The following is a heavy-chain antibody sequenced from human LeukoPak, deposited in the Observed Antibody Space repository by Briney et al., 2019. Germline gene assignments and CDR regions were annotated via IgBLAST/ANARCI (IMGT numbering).Heavy chain of an antibody. CDR2: TGSTGSDR. J-gene: IGHJ4*02. CDR1: GFSFGSSG. D-gene: IGHD1-14*01. V-gene: IGHV3-21*01. Sequence: GGSLRLSCAASGFSFGSSGINWVRQAPGRGLEWVASTGSTGSDRYYADSVKGRFTISRDNAKNSLYLQINSLRVEDTAVYYCATETIGRHYDYWGQGTLLTVSS. CDR3: ATETIGRHYDY.